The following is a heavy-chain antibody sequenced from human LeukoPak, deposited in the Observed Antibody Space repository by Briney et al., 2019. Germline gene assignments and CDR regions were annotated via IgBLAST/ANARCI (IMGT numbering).Heavy chain of an antibody. D-gene: IGHD3-10*01. CDR2: INHSGGT. V-gene: IGHV4-34*01. Sequence: SETLSLTCAVYGGSFSGYYWSWIRQPPGKGLEWIGEINHSGGTNYNPSLKSRVTISVDTSKNQFSLKLSSVTAADTAVYYCARGRGWFGELHPAWGQGTMVTVSS. CDR3: ARGRGWFGELHPA. J-gene: IGHJ3*01. CDR1: GGSFSGYY.